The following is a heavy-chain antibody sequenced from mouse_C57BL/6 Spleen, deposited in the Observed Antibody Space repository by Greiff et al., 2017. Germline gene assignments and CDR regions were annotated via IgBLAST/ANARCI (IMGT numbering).Heavy chain of an antibody. J-gene: IGHJ2*01. CDR3: AREGVYYGNYGGFDY. CDR1: GYAFSSYW. Sequence: QVQLQQSGAELVKPGASVKISCKASGYAFSSYWMNWVKQRPGKGLEWIGQIYPGDGDTNYNGKFKGKATLTADKSSSTAYTQLSSLTSEDSAVYFCAREGVYYGNYGGFDYWGQGTTLTVSS. CDR2: IYPGDGDT. V-gene: IGHV1-80*01. D-gene: IGHD2-1*01.